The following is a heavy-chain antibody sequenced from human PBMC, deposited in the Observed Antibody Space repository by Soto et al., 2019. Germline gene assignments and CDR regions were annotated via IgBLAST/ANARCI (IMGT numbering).Heavy chain of an antibody. CDR3: ARSIAAAGTGWFDP. CDR1: GFTFISYA. V-gene: IGHV3-30-3*01. Sequence: GGSLRLSCAASGFTFISYAMRFCRHSPGKGLEWVAVISYDGSNKYYADSVKGRFTISRDNSKNTLYLQMNSLRAEDTAVYYCARSIAAAGTGWFDPWGQGTLVTVSS. D-gene: IGHD6-13*01. J-gene: IGHJ5*02. CDR2: ISYDGSNK.